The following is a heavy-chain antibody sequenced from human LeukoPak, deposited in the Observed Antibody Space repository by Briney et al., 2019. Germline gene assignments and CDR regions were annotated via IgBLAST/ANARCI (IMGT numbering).Heavy chain of an antibody. J-gene: IGHJ3*02. CDR2: AYWNGVST. CDR1: GFTFDGYG. CDR3: ARNSRDAFDI. Sequence: PGGSLRLPCAASGFTFDGYGMSWVRQAPGKGLEWVSGAYWNGVSTGYADSVKGRFTISRDNAKNSLYLQMNSLSAEDTALYYCARNSRDAFDIWGQGTMVTVSS. V-gene: IGHV3-20*04.